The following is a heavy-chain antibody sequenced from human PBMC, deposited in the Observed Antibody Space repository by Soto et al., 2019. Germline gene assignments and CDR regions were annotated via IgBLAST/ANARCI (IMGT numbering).Heavy chain of an antibody. D-gene: IGHD6-6*01. J-gene: IGHJ6*02. V-gene: IGHV5-51*01. CDR3: ATSNNSSSRYYYYYYGMDV. CDR1: GYSFTSYW. Sequence: GESLKISCKGSGYSFTSYWIDWVRQMPGKGLEWMGIIYPGDSDTRYSPSFQGQVTISADKSISTAYLQWSSLKASDTAMYYCATSNNSSSRYYYYYYGMDVWGQGTTVTVSS. CDR2: IYPGDSDT.